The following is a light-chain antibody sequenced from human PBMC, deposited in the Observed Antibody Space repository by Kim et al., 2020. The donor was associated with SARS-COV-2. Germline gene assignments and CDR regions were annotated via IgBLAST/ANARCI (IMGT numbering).Light chain of an antibody. CDR3: NSRDSSGNHVV. Sequence: ALGQTVRITCQGDSLRSYYASWYQQKPGQAPVLVIYGKNNRPSGIPDRFSGSSSGNTASLTITGAQAEDEADYCCNSRDSSGNHVVFGGGTQLTVL. J-gene: IGLJ2*01. CDR1: SLRSYY. V-gene: IGLV3-19*01. CDR2: GKN.